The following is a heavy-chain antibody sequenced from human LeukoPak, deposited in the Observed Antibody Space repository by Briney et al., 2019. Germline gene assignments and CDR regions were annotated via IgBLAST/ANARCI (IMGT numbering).Heavy chain of an antibody. J-gene: IGHJ6*02. CDR3: ARNYGSGTLWGMDV. D-gene: IGHD3-10*01. CDR2: IIPIFGTA. V-gene: IGHV1-69*01. Sequence: ASVKVSCKASGGTFSSYATSWVRQAPGQGLEWMGGIIPIFGTANYAQKFQGRVTITADESTSTAYMELSSLRSEDTAVYYCARNYGSGTLWGMDVWGQGTTVTVSS. CDR1: GGTFSSYA.